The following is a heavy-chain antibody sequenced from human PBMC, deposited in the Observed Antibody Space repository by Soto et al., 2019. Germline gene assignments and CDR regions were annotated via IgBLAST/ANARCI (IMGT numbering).Heavy chain of an antibody. CDR1: GYTFTSYD. D-gene: IGHD3-3*01. CDR2: MNPNSGNT. CDR3: ARAGRITIFGVVNSSPDY. J-gene: IGHJ4*02. Sequence: ASVKVSCKASGYTFTSYDINWVRQATGQGLEWMGWMNPNSGNTGYAQKFQGRVTMTRNTSISTAYMELSSLRSEDTAVYYCARAGRITIFGVVNSSPDYWGQGTLVTASS. V-gene: IGHV1-8*01.